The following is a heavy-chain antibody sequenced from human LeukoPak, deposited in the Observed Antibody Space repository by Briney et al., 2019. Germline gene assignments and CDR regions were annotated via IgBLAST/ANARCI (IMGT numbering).Heavy chain of an antibody. D-gene: IGHD2-2*01. Sequence: GGSLRLSCTASGFKFDDYDMSWVRQAPGKGLEWVSGITWNGDKTGYADSVRGRFAISRDNTKKSLYLQMSSLRAEDTALYYCARGPFCSSSTGCYFEDWFGPWGPGTLVTVSS. CDR2: ITWNGDKT. CDR3: ARGPFCSSSTGCYFEDWFGP. J-gene: IGHJ5*02. V-gene: IGHV3-20*04. CDR1: GFKFDDYD.